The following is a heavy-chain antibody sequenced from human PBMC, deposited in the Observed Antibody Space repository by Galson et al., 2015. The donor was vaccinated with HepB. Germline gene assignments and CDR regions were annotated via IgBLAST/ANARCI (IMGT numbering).Heavy chain of an antibody. CDR1: GFTFSSYG. D-gene: IGHD2-15*01. J-gene: IGHJ2*01. CDR2: IRYDGSNK. Sequence: SLRLSCAASGFTFSSYGMHWVRQAPGKGLEWVAFIRYDGSNKYYADSVKGRFTISRDNSKNTLYLQMNSLRAEDTAVYYCAKDGEYCSGGSCYSHWYFDLWGRGTLVTVSS. CDR3: AKDGEYCSGGSCYSHWYFDL. V-gene: IGHV3-30*02.